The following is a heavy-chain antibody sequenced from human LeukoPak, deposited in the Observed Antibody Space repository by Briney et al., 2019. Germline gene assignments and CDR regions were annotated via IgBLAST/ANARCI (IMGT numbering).Heavy chain of an antibody. D-gene: IGHD3-10*01. CDR3: ARDPAFYYGSGSSDGMDV. CDR1: GFTFDDYV. J-gene: IGHJ6*02. V-gene: IGHV3-9*01. CDR2: ISWNSGSI. Sequence: PGGSLRLSCAASGFTFDDYVMNWVRQAPGKGLEWVSGISWNSGSIGYADSVKGRFTISRDNAKNSLYLQMNSLRAEDTAVYYCARDPAFYYGSGSSDGMDVWGQGTTVTVSS.